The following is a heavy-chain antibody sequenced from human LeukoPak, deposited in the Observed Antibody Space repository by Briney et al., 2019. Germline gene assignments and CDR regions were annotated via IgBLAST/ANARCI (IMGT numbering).Heavy chain of an antibody. CDR3: ASRLRYFDWLPDEDAFDI. V-gene: IGHV1-69*13. J-gene: IGHJ3*02. Sequence: GASVKVSCKASGGTFSSYATSWVRQAPGQGLEWMGGIIPIFGTANYAQKFQGRVTITADESTSTAYMELSSLRSEDTAVYYCASRLRYFDWLPDEDAFDIWGQGTMVTVSS. D-gene: IGHD3-9*01. CDR2: IIPIFGTA. CDR1: GGTFSSYA.